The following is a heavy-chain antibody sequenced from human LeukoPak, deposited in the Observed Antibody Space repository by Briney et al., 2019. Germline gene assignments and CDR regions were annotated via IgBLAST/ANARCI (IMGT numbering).Heavy chain of an antibody. D-gene: IGHD6-19*01. V-gene: IGHV3-7*01. CDR1: GFTFSSHW. Sequence: GGSLRLSCEASGFTFSSHWMSWVRQAPGKGLEWVAIIKQDGSEKDYVDSVTGRFTISRDNAKNSLYLQMNSLRDEDTAVYYCGRGTSAWRNGMDVWAKGPRSPSP. CDR3: GRGTSAWRNGMDV. CDR2: IKQDGSEK. J-gene: IGHJ6*02.